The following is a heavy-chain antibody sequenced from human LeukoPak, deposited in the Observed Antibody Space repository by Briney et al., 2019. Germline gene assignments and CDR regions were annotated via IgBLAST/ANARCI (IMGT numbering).Heavy chain of an antibody. CDR1: GGSISSGGYY. CDR2: IYYSGST. V-gene: IGHV4-31*03. Sequence: SQTLSLTCTVSGGSISSGGYYWSWIRQHPGKGLEWIGYIYYSGSTYYNPSLKSRVTISVDTSKNQFSLKLTSVTAADTAVYYCATGGDDDYYDSSDYYAYYFDYWGQGTLVTVSS. J-gene: IGHJ4*02. D-gene: IGHD3-22*01. CDR3: ATGGDDDYYDSSDYYAYYFDY.